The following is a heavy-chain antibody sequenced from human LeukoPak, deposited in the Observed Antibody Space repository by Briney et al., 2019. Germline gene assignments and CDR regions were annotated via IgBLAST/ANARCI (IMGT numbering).Heavy chain of an antibody. V-gene: IGHV3-33*06. J-gene: IGHJ4*02. CDR3: AKDRCSRGTCYSDY. CDR2: LWYDGNNK. D-gene: IGHD2-15*01. CDR1: GFTFDDYG. Sequence: GGSLRLSCAASGFTFDDYGMSWVRQAPGKGLEWVARLWYDGNNKYYADSVKGRFTISRDNSKNTLYLQMNNLRAEDTAVYYCAKDRCSRGTCYSDYWGQGTLVTVSS.